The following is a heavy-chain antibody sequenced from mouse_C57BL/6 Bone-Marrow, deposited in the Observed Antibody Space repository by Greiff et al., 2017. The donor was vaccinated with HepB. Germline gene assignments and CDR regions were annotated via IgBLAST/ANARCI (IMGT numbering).Heavy chain of an antibody. J-gene: IGHJ1*03. CDR3: TRFFITTVVATPYWYFDV. CDR2: IYPGNSDT. V-gene: IGHV1-5*01. D-gene: IGHD1-1*01. Sequence: VQLKESGTVLARPGASVKMSCKTSGYTFTSYWMHWVKQRPGQGLEWIGAIYPGNSDTSYNQKFKGKAKLTAVTSASTAYMELSSLTNEDSAVYYGTRFFITTVVATPYWYFDVWGTGTTVTVSS. CDR1: GYTFTSYW.